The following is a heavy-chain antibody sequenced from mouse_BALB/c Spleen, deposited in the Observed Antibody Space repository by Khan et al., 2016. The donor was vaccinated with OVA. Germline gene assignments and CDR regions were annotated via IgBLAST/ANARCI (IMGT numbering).Heavy chain of an antibody. J-gene: IGHJ3*01. CDR1: GYTFTSYW. CDR3: TRAGDGAFAY. Sequence: VQLQQPGTVLARPGSSVKMSCKASGYTFTSYWIHWVKQRPGQGLEWIGGVFSGNSDTSYNQKFKGKAKLTAVTSAITAYMELSSLTNEDSAVYYGTRAGDGAFAYWGQGTLVTVSA. D-gene: IGHD3-1*01. CDR2: VFSGNSDT. V-gene: IGHV1-5*01.